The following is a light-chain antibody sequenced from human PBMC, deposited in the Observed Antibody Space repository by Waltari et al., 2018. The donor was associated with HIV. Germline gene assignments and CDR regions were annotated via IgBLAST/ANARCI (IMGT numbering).Light chain of an antibody. CDR1: QSLLHSNGYNY. CDR2: LGS. Sequence: DIVMTQSPLSLPVTPGEPASIPCRSSQSLLHSNGYNYLDWYLQKPGQSPQLLIYLGSYRASGVPDRFSGSGSGTDFTLKISRVEAEDVGVYYCMQALQTPTFGQGTKVEIK. J-gene: IGKJ1*01. CDR3: MQALQTPT. V-gene: IGKV2-28*01.